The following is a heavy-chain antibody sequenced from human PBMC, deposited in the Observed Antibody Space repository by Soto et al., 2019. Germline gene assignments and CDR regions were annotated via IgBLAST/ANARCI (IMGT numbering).Heavy chain of an antibody. D-gene: IGHD3-10*01. CDR1: GYIFTSYY. Sequence: ASVEVSCKASGYIFTSYYLHWVRQAPGQGLEWMGWINPFDGSRMFAQSFQGRVTFTRDTSTSTVYMELSGLRSDDTAVYYCSRVDPGETSTFEHWGQRTLITASP. J-gene: IGHJ4*02. CDR3: SRVDPGETSTFEH. CDR2: INPFDGSR. V-gene: IGHV1-46*03.